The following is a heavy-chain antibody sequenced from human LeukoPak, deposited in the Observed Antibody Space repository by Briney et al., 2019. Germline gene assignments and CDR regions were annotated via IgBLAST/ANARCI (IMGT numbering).Heavy chain of an antibody. CDR2: ISSSSSYI. V-gene: IGHV3-21*04. D-gene: IGHD3-10*01. J-gene: IGHJ6*03. CDR1: GFTFSSYS. CDR3: AKDRSRMVRGTMDV. Sequence: GGSLRLSCAASGFTFSSYSMNWVRQAPGKGLEWVSSISSSSSYIYYADSVKGRFTISRDNAKNSLYLQMNSLRAEGTAVYYCAKDRSRMVRGTMDVWGKGTTVTISS.